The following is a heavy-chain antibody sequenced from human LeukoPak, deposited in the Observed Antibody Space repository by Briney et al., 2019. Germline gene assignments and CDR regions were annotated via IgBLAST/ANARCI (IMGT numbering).Heavy chain of an antibody. CDR1: GFTISSFW. D-gene: IGHD5-12*01. CDR3: ARDGGVSGYDLLDY. V-gene: IGHV3-7*01. CDR2: INQDGSEK. Sequence: GGSLRLSCAASGFTISSFWMTWVRQAPGTGLEWVANINQDGSEKYYVDSVKGRFTISRDNAKNSVHLQMNSLRAEDTAVYYCARDGGVSGYDLLDYWGQGTLVTVSS. J-gene: IGHJ4*02.